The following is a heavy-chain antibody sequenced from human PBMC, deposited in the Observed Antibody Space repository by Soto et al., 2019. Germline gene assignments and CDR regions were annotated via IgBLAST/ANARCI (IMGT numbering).Heavy chain of an antibody. J-gene: IGHJ6*02. CDR1: GFTFSNFV. CDR3: AVHLGQNDYTMDV. CDR2: ITWSGGRA. Sequence: EVQLLESGGDWVQPGGSLRLSCAASGFTFSNFVMSGVRHIPGKGLHWVSGITWSGGRAYYADSVKGRFTMSRDNSRNTLYLQLSRLGAEDTAMYHCAVHLGQNDYTMDVWGQWTTVTVSS. V-gene: IGHV3-23*01.